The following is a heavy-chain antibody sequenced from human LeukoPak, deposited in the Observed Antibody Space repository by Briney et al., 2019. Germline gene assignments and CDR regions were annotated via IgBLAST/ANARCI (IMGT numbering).Heavy chain of an antibody. J-gene: IGHJ3*02. CDR3: ARWGFDNAFDI. CDR1: GYTFTGYY. Sequence: ASVKVSCKASGYTFTGYYMHWVRQAPGQGLEWMGWINPNSGGPNYAQKFQGRVTMTRDTSISTAYMELSRLRYDDTAVYYCARWGFDNAFDIWGQGTMVTVSS. V-gene: IGHV1-2*02. CDR2: INPNSGGP. D-gene: IGHD7-27*01.